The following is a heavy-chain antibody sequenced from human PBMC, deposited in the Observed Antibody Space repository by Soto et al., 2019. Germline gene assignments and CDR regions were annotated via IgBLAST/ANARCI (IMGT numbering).Heavy chain of an antibody. CDR1: GYSFTSYW. CDR2: IDPSDSYT. V-gene: IGHV5-10-1*01. J-gene: IGHJ6*02. D-gene: IGHD3-3*01. CDR3: ASDRYDFWSGYYKTPYYYYYGMDV. Sequence: GASLKISCKGSGYSFTSYWISWVRQMPGKGLEWMGRIDPSDSYTNYSPSFQGHVTISADKSISTAYLQWSSLKASDTAMYYCASDRYDFWSGYYKTPYYYYYGMDVWGQGTTVTVSS.